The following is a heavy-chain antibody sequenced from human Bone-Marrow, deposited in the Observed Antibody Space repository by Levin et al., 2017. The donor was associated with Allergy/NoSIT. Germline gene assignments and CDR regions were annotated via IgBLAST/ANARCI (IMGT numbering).Heavy chain of an antibody. Sequence: ASVKVSCAASGFTFSSYAMSWVHQAPGKGLEWVSAISGSGGSTYYADSVKGRFTISRDNSKNTLYLQMNSLRAEDTAVYYCAKGFSFGGVIVLPDYWGQGTLVTVSS. J-gene: IGHJ4*02. CDR3: AKGFSFGGVIVLPDY. V-gene: IGHV3-23*01. CDR1: GFTFSSYA. CDR2: ISGSGGST. D-gene: IGHD3-16*02.